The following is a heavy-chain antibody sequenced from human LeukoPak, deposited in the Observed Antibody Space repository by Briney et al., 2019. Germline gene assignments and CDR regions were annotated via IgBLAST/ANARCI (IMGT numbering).Heavy chain of an antibody. V-gene: IGHV3-64*01. CDR1: GFTFSSYA. CDR2: ISSNGGST. J-gene: IGHJ4*02. D-gene: IGHD3-10*01. CDR3: ARASFGETLDY. Sequence: PGGSLRLSCAASGFTFSSYAMHWVRQAPGKGLEYVSAISSNGGSTYYANSVKGRFTISRDNSKNTLYLQMGSLRAEDMAVYYCARASFGETLDYWGQGTLVTVSS.